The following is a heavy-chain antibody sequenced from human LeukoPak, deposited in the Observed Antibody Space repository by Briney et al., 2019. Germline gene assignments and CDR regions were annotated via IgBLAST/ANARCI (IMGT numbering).Heavy chain of an antibody. CDR3: ARQSDYDIDNSHYMDV. J-gene: IGHJ6*03. Sequence: SETLSLTCTVSGGSISGYLWTWIRQSPGKGLEWIGYVYDNGETHYHPSFTGRVSISVAVSKNQFSLKLNSVIAADTAEYYCARQSDYDIDNSHYMDVWGKGTTVTVSS. D-gene: IGHD3-22*01. CDR1: GGSISGYL. V-gene: IGHV4-59*01. CDR2: VYDNGET.